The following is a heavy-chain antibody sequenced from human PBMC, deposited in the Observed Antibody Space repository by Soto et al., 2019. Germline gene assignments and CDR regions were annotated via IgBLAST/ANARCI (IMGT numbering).Heavy chain of an antibody. J-gene: IGHJ4*02. CDR3: ARGYCSSSGCSHYFDY. D-gene: IGHD2-2*01. CDR2: INPTTGGT. CDR1: GYNFPGNY. V-gene: IGHV1-2*02. Sequence: QVQLVQSGAEVKKPGASVKVSCKASGYNFPGNYMPWVRQAPGQGLELMALINPTTGGTSYAQKFQGRVTMTWDTSISTAYMELSRLTSDDTAIYYCARGYCSSSGCSHYFDYWGQGTLVTVSS.